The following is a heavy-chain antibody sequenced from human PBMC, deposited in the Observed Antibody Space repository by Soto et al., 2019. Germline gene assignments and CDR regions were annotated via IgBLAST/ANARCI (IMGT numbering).Heavy chain of an antibody. V-gene: IGHV2-5*02. CDR3: AHRPGFSMSFDY. CDR2: IYWDDDT. Sequence: SGPTLVNPTQTLTLTCNFSVLSLSTYGVGVGWLRQPPGKALEWLALIYWDDDTRFRPSLNSRLALTKAPSNSQGALTITHMDPVDTATYYCAHRPGFSMSFDYWGPGSLVTVSS. CDR1: VLSLSTYGVG. J-gene: IGHJ4*02. D-gene: IGHD3-10*02.